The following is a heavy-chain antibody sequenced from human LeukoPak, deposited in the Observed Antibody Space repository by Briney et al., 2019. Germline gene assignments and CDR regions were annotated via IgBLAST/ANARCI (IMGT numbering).Heavy chain of an antibody. D-gene: IGHD4-23*01. CDR1: GFTFSSYG. CDR3: AKDQSYGGNSGVGY. CDR2: IWYDGSNK. J-gene: IGHJ4*02. V-gene: IGHV3-33*06. Sequence: GGSLRLSCAASGFTFSSYGMHWVRQAPGKGLEWVAVIWYDGSNKYYADSVKGRFTVSRDNFKNTLYLQMNSLRAEDTAVYYCAKDQSYGGNSGVGYWGQGTLVTVSS.